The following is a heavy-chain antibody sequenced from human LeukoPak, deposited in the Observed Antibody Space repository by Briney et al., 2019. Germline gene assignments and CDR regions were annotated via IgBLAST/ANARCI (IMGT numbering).Heavy chain of an antibody. J-gene: IGHJ4*02. D-gene: IGHD6-19*01. CDR3: ASLGQQWLVPA. V-gene: IGHV4-59*08. Sequence: PSETLSLTCTVPGGSISSYYWSWIRQPPGKGLEWIGYIYYSGSTNYNPSLKSRVTISVDTSKNQFSLKLSSVTAVDTAVYYCASLGQQWLVPAWGQGTLVTVSS. CDR1: GGSISSYY. CDR2: IYYSGST.